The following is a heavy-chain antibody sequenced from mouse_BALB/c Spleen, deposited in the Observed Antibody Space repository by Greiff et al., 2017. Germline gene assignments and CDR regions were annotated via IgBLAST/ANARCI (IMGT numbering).Heavy chain of an antibody. CDR1: GFTFSSYA. D-gene: IGHD2-1*01. Sequence: EVQVVESGGGLVKPGGSLKLSCAASGFTFSSYAMSWVRQTPEKRLEWVASISSGGSTYYPDSVKGRFTISRDNARNILYLQMSSLRSEDTAMYYCARDTETRYGNYFYAMDYWGQGTSVTVSS. CDR3: ARDTETRYGNYFYAMDY. J-gene: IGHJ4*01. V-gene: IGHV5-6-5*01. CDR2: ISSGGST.